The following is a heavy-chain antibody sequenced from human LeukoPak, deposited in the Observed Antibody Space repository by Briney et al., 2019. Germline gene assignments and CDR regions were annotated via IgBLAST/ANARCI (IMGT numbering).Heavy chain of an antibody. CDR3: ARHRSVRGITIFGFDY. V-gene: IGHV4-39*01. CDR2: IYYSGST. J-gene: IGHJ4*02. Sequence: GSLRLSCAAFGYTFSSYGIHWVRQPPGKGLEWIGSIYYSGSTYYNPSLKSRVTISVDTSKNQFSLKLSSVTAADTAVYYCARHRSVRGITIFGFDYWGQGTLVTVSS. D-gene: IGHD3-3*01. CDR1: GYTFSSYGIH.